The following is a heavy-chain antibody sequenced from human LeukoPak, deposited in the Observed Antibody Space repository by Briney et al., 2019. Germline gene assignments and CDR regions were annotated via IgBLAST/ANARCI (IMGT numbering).Heavy chain of an antibody. CDR3: ASRSPGATLDY. Sequence: QPGGSLRLSCAASGFTFSSYGMHWVRQAPGKGLEWVAVISYDGSNKYYADSVKGRFTISRDNSKNTLYLQMNSLRAEDTAVYYCASRSPGATLDYWGQGTLVTVSS. D-gene: IGHD1-26*01. CDR1: GFTFSSYG. V-gene: IGHV3-30*03. CDR2: ISYDGSNK. J-gene: IGHJ4*02.